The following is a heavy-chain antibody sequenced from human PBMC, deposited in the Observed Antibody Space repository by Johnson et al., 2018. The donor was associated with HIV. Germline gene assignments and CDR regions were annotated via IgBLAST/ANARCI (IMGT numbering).Heavy chain of an antibody. Sequence: VQLVESGGGLVQPGGSLRLSCAASGFIFSNYWMSWVRQAPGKGLEWVSVIYSGGSTYYADSVKGRFTISRDNSKNTLYVQMNSLRAEDTAVYYCAKEKNGYHWTFDIWGQGKMVTVSS. J-gene: IGHJ3*02. V-gene: IGHV3-66*01. D-gene: IGHD5-24*01. CDR1: GFIFSNYW. CDR2: IYSGGST. CDR3: AKEKNGYHWTFDI.